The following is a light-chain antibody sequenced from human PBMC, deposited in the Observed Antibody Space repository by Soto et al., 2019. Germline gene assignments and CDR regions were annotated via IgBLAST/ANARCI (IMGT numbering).Light chain of an antibody. CDR3: QQRYNWPLT. CDR2: GAS. Sequence: EIVLTQSPATLSLSPGERATLSCRASQSVSSYLAWYQQKPGQAPRLLIDGASNRATGIPARFSGSGSGTDFALTISSLEPEDFAVYFCQQRYNWPLTFGQGTRLEIK. CDR1: QSVSSY. J-gene: IGKJ5*01. V-gene: IGKV3-11*01.